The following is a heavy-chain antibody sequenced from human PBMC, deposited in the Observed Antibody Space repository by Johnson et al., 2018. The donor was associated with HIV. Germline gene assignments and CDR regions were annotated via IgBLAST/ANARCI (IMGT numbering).Heavy chain of an antibody. D-gene: IGHD3-3*01. V-gene: IGHV3-11*04. CDR1: GFSFRSYW. CDR2: ISSSGDII. J-gene: IGHJ3*02. CDR3: ATDLGLEWSEGDDAFDI. Sequence: QVQLVESGGGLVRPGGSLRLSCAASGFSFRSYWMSWVRQAPGKGLEWLSFISSSGDIIRYADSVKGRFTISRDNAKNSLILQMNSLRDEDTAVYYCATDLGLEWSEGDDAFDIWGQGTMVTVSS.